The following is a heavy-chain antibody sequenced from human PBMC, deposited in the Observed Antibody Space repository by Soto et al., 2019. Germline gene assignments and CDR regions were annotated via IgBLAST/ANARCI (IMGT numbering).Heavy chain of an antibody. Sequence: SETLSLTCAVSGGAFSGYIWTWIRQTPGKGLQWIGQINHSGSSIYNPSLKNRVTISTMSNNKFSLELSSVTAADTAVYYCTRGLFSGSSYSGSWYYFDSWGQGTMVTVS. J-gene: IGHJ4*02. CDR1: GGAFSGYI. D-gene: IGHD1-26*01. V-gene: IGHV4-34*01. CDR3: TRGLFSGSSYSGSWYYFDS. CDR2: INHSGSS.